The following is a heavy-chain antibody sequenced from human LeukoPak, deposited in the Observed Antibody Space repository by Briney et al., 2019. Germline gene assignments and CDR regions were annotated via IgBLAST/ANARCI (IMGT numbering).Heavy chain of an antibody. CDR1: GGSISSGGYY. CDR3: SRDHQYNRPAGWFDP. CDR2: IYYSGST. Sequence: SQTLSLTCTVSGGSISSGGYYWSWIRQHPGKGLEWIGYIYYSGSTYYNPSLKSRVTISVDTSKNQFSLKLNSVTAADTAVYYCSRDHQYNRPAGWFDPWGQGTLVTVSS. D-gene: IGHD1-14*01. J-gene: IGHJ5*02. V-gene: IGHV4-31*03.